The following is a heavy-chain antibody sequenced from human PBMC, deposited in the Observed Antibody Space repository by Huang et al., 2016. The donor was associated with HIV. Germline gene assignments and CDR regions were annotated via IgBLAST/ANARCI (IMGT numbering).Heavy chain of an antibody. V-gene: IGHV3-21*01. CDR1: GFTFSTYS. J-gene: IGHJ6*02. CDR3: AREGLSGYDFLGIHYGMDV. D-gene: IGHD5-12*01. CDR2: ITSTTCSI. Sequence: EVQLVESGGGLVKPGGSLRLSCAASGFTFSTYSMNWVRQAPGKGWELCSSITSTTCSIYYADSLKGRFTISRDNAKNSLYLQMNSLRAEDTAVYYCAREGLSGYDFLGIHYGMDVWGQGTTVTVSS.